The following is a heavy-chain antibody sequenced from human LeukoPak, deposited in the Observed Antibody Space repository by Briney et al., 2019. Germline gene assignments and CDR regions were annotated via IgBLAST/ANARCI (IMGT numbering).Heavy chain of an antibody. V-gene: IGHV3-23*01. CDR2: ISSSGGST. CDR3: AKALTGTKAFDI. D-gene: IGHD1-20*01. J-gene: IGHJ3*02. CDR1: GFTFSSYA. Sequence: GSLRLSCPASGFTFSSYAMNWVRPAPGKGLEWVSHISSSGGSTYYAGSVKGRFTISRDNSKNTLYLQMNSLRAEDTAVYYCAKALTGTKAFDIWGQGTVVTVSS.